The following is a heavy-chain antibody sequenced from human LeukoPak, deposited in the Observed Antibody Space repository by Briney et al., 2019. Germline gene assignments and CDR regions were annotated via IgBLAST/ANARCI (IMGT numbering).Heavy chain of an antibody. J-gene: IGHJ4*02. CDR1: GFTFDDYA. CDR2: ISWNSGSI. Sequence: PGRSLRLSCAASGFTFDDYAMPWVRQAPGKGLEWVSGISWNSGSIGYADSVKGRFTISRDNAKNSLYLQMNSLRAEDTALYYCAKADSDFWSGYVDYWGQGTLVTVSS. V-gene: IGHV3-9*01. D-gene: IGHD3-3*01. CDR3: AKADSDFWSGYVDY.